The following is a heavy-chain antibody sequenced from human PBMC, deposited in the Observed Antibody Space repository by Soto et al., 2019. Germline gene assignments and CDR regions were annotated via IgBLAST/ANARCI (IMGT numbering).Heavy chain of an antibody. V-gene: IGHV4-59*11. CDR2: IFYSGST. Sequence: PSETLSLTCSVSGGSISGHYWTWIRQSPGKGLEWIGYIFYSGSTNYNPSLKSRVTISVDTSKNQFSLKMSSVTAADTAVHYCARVGSSGWSPDYWGRGTLVTVSS. CDR1: GGSISGHY. J-gene: IGHJ4*02. CDR3: ARVGSSGWSPDY. D-gene: IGHD6-19*01.